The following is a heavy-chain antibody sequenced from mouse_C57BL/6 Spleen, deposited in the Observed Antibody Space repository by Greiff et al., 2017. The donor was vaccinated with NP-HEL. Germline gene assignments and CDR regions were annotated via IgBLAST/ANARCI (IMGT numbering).Heavy chain of an antibody. CDR1: GFSLTSYG. Sequence: VKLVESGPGLVAPSQSLSITCTVSGFSLTSYGVDWVRQSPGKGLEWLGVIWGVGSTNYNSALKSRLSISKDNSKSQVFLKMNSLQTDDTAMYYCARGYYGAMDYWGQGTSVTVSS. J-gene: IGHJ4*01. D-gene: IGHD1-1*01. V-gene: IGHV2-6*01. CDR3: ARGYYGAMDY. CDR2: IWGVGST.